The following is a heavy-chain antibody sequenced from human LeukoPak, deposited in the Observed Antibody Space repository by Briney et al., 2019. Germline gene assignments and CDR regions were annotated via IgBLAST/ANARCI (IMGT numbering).Heavy chain of an antibody. D-gene: IGHD5-24*01. CDR3: ARLTTIRYYYMDV. CDR2: FYPGDSDT. V-gene: IGHV5-51*01. Sequence: GESLKISCKGSGYNFTNYWIGWVRQMPGKGLEWMGIFYPGDSDTRYGPSFQGQVTISADKSISTAYLQWSRLKASDTAMYYCARLTTIRYYYMDVWGKGTTVTVSS. CDR1: GYNFTNYW. J-gene: IGHJ6*03.